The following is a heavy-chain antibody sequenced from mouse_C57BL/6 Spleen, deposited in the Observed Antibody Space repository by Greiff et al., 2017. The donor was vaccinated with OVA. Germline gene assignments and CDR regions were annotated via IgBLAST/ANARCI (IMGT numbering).Heavy chain of an antibody. CDR2: ISSGGSYT. V-gene: IGHV5-6*01. CDR3: ARQGVTGYYFDY. CDR1: GFTFSSYG. Sequence: EVKLVESGGDLVKPGGSLKLSCAASGFTFSSYGMSWVRQTPDKRLEWVATISSGGSYTYYPDSVKGRFTISRDNAKNTLYLQMSSLKSEDTAMYYCARQGVTGYYFDYWGQGTTLTVSS. J-gene: IGHJ2*01. D-gene: IGHD2-3*01.